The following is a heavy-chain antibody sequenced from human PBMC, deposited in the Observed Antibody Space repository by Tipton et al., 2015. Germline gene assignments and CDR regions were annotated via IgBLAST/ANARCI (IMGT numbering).Heavy chain of an antibody. D-gene: IGHD3-3*02. CDR1: GGSISSSSYY. Sequence: TLSLTCTVSGGSISSSSYYWGWIRQPPGKGLEWIGEIYHSGSTNYNPSLKSRVTISVDRSTNHFSLKLNSVTAADTAVYYCATHRRGAKRIRLVYGRTYYHFAMDIWGQGTTVTVSS. J-gene: IGHJ6*02. CDR3: ATHRRGAKRIRLVYGRTYYHFAMDI. V-gene: IGHV4-39*07. CDR2: IYHSGST.